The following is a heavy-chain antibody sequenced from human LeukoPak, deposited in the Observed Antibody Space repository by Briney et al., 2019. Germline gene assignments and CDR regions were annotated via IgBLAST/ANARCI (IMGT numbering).Heavy chain of an antibody. Sequence: ASVKVSCKASGYTFTSYTMNWVRQAPGQGLEWMGWINTNTGNPTYAQGFTGRFVFSLDTSVSTAYLQISSLKAEDTAIYYCARAHPGYSYGPPFIDYWGQGTLVTVSS. CDR2: INTNTGNP. D-gene: IGHD5-18*01. CDR3: ARAHPGYSYGPPFIDY. J-gene: IGHJ4*02. CDR1: GYTFTSYT. V-gene: IGHV7-4-1*02.